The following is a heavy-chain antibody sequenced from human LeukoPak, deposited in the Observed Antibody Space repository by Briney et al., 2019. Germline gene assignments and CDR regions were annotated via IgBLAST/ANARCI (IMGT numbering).Heavy chain of an antibody. J-gene: IGHJ4*02. CDR2: VSSSGNTQ. V-gene: IGHV3-11*01. D-gene: IGHD1-26*01. CDR3: AKGVDKQVGAKGY. CDR1: GITFSDYY. Sequence: GGSLRLSCTVSGITFSDYYMNWIRQAPGKALEYIAYVSSSGNTQFYADSVKGRFTISRDNAKNSLYLQMNSLRAEDTALYYCAKGVDKQVGAKGYWGQGTLVTVSS.